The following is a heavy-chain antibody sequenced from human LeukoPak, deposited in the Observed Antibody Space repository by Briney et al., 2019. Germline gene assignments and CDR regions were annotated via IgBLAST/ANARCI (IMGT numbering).Heavy chain of an antibody. CDR2: ISSSGDST. CDR1: GFTFSSYA. CDR3: ASSYGSNKNPFEY. J-gene: IGHJ4*02. V-gene: IGHV3-64*01. Sequence: SGGSLRLSCAPSGFTFSSYAMLWARQAPGKGLEYVSAISSSGDSTYYANSVRGRFTISRDNSKNTLYLQMGSLRAEDTAVYYCASSYGSNKNPFEYWGQGTLVTVSS. D-gene: IGHD4-23*01.